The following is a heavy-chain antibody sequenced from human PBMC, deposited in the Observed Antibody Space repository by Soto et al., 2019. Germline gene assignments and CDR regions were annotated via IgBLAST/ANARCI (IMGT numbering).Heavy chain of an antibody. Sequence: QVQLVESGGGLVQPGRSLRLSCAASGFTFSSYGMHWVRQAPGKGLEWVAVISYDGSNKYYADSVKGRFTISRDNSKNTLYLQMNGLRAVDTAVYYCATSPYSGSYLACFDYWGQGTLVTVSS. CDR3: ATSPYSGSYLACFDY. J-gene: IGHJ4*02. CDR1: GFTFSSYG. V-gene: IGHV3-30*03. D-gene: IGHD1-26*01. CDR2: ISYDGSNK.